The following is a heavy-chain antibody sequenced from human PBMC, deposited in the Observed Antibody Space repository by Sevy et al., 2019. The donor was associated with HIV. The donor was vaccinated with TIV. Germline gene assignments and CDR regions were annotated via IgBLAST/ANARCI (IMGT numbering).Heavy chain of an antibody. Sequence: GGSLRLSCAASGFPFSGYAMTWVRQAPGKGLEWVSAISGSGGSTYYGDSVKGRFSISRDNSKNTLYLQMGSLRAEDTVVYFCAKGSVYDTSGYYYTLVAFDYWGQGTPVTVSS. V-gene: IGHV3-23*01. CDR1: GFPFSGYA. CDR2: ISGSGGST. D-gene: IGHD3-22*01. CDR3: AKGSVYDTSGYYYTLVAFDY. J-gene: IGHJ4*02.